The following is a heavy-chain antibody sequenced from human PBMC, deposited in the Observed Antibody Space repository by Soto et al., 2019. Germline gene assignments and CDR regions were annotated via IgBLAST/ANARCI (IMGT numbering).Heavy chain of an antibody. CDR3: AIDMYTNYVYHFEL. CDR1: GLRFKDYY. D-gene: IGHD3-16*01. CDR2: ITSSGGNA. J-gene: IGHJ5*02. Sequence: GGSLRLSCAASGLRFKDYYMTWMRQTPEKGLEWISTITSSGGNAYYAASVKGRVTISRDNAHNSLYLQMSGLRAEDTALYYCAIDMYTNYVYHFELWGQGTLVTVNS. V-gene: IGHV3-11*01.